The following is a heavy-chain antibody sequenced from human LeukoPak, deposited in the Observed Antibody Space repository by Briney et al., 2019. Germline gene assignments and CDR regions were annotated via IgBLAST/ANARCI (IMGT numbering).Heavy chain of an antibody. D-gene: IGHD3-16*01. CDR3: AKKVGGVYAFDF. J-gene: IGHJ3*01. V-gene: IGHV3-23*01. Sequence: GGSLRLSCAASGFTFSTYSMNWVRQAPGKGLEWVSGISGSGGSTYYADSVKGRFTISRDNSKTTVYLQMDSLRAEDTAVYYCAKKVGGVYAFDFWGQGTMVTVSS. CDR1: GFTFSTYS. CDR2: ISGSGGST.